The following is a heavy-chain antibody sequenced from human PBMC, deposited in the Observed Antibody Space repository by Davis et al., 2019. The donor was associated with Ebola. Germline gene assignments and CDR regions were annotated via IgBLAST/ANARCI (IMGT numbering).Heavy chain of an antibody. Sequence: GESLKISCAASGFTFSDFSMSWVRQAPGKGLEWVANIKKDGSEKYYVDSVKGRFTISRDNAKNSLYLQMNSLRAEDTAVYYCARHRWELHYYYYGMDVWGQGTTVTVSS. CDR2: IKKDGSEK. V-gene: IGHV3-7*03. CDR3: ARHRWELHYYYYGMDV. D-gene: IGHD1-26*01. J-gene: IGHJ6*02. CDR1: GFTFSDFS.